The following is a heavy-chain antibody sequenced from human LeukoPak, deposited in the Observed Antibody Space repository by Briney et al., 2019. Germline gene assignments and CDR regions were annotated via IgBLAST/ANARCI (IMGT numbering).Heavy chain of an antibody. Sequence: SETLSLTCAVYGGSFRGYYWSWIRQPPGKGLEWIGEINHSGSTNYNPSLKSRVTISVDTSKNQFSLKLSSVTAADTAVYYCARFDLGYCTNGVCYKDYYYYMDVWGKGTTVTVSS. CDR1: GGSFRGYY. V-gene: IGHV4-34*01. J-gene: IGHJ6*03. D-gene: IGHD2-8*01. CDR3: ARFDLGYCTNGVCYKDYYYYMDV. CDR2: INHSGST.